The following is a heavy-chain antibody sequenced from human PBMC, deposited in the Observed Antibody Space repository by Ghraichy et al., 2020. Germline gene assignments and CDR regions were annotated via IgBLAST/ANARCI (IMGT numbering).Heavy chain of an antibody. CDR3: AIPDRRTVVLAATGY. D-gene: IGHD2-2*01. CDR1: GFTFSNAW. CDR2: VKSKADGGTT. J-gene: IGHJ4*02. Sequence: GGSLRLSCAASGFTFSNAWMTWVRQAPGKGLEWVGRVKSKADGGTTDYAAPGKGRFTISRDDSRNTLYLQMNSLITEVTAVDYGAIPDRRTVVLAATGYWGQGTLGTVSA. V-gene: IGHV3-15*05.